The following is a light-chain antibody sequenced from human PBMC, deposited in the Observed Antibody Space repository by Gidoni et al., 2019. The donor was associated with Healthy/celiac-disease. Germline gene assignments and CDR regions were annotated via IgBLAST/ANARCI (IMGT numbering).Light chain of an antibody. CDR2: GAS. Sequence: EIVLTQSPGTLSLSPGERATLSCRASQSVSSNSLAWYQQKPGQAPRLLIYGASSRATGIPDRFSGSGSGTDFTLTITRLEPEDFAVYYCQQYGNSPQTFGQVTKVEIK. CDR3: QQYGNSPQT. J-gene: IGKJ1*01. V-gene: IGKV3-20*01. CDR1: QSVSSNS.